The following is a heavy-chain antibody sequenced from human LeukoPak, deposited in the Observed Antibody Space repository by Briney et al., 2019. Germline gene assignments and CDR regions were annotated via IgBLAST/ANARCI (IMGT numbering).Heavy chain of an antibody. CDR2: ISGSGGST. CDR3: ANGKRGSIAVAGTRRVGPFDY. CDR1: GFTFSSYA. V-gene: IGHV3-23*01. D-gene: IGHD6-19*01. J-gene: IGHJ4*02. Sequence: PGGSLRLSCAASGFTFSSYAMSWVRQAPGKGLEWVSAISGSGGSTYYADSVKGRFTISRDNSKNTLYLQMNSLRAEDTAVYYCANGKRGSIAVAGTRRVGPFDYWGQGTLVTVSS.